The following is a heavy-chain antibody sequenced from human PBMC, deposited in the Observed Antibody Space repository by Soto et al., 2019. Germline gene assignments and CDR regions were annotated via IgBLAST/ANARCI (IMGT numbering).Heavy chain of an antibody. V-gene: IGHV4-34*01. CDR1: GGSFSGYY. CDR3: ARWTYYYDSSGYPTSDFDY. J-gene: IGHJ4*02. CDR2: INHSGST. Sequence: QVQLQQWGAGLLKPSETLSLTCAVYGGSFSGYYWSWIRQPPGKGLEWIGEINHSGSTNYNPSLKSRVTISVDTSKNQFSLKLSSVTAADTAVYYCARWTYYYDSSGYPTSDFDYWGQGTLVTVSS. D-gene: IGHD3-22*01.